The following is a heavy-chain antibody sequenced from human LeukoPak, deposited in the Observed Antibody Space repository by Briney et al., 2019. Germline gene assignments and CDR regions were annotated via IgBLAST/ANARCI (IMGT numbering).Heavy chain of an antibody. Sequence: GGSLRLSCAASGFTFSSYAMSWVRQAPGKGLEWVSGISGGGGTHYADSVKGRFTISRDNSKSTLYLQMNSLRAEDTAVYFCAYFDSSGYYYGRLRYWGQGTPVTVSS. CDR3: AYFDSSGYYYGRLRY. J-gene: IGHJ4*02. D-gene: IGHD3-22*01. CDR2: ISGGGGT. CDR1: GFTFSSYA. V-gene: IGHV3-23*01.